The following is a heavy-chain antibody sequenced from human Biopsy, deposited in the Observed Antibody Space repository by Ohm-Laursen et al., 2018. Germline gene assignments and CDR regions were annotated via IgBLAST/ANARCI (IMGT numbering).Heavy chain of an antibody. CDR1: GHTLTSHY. CDR3: ARDSGDGSGNYGGCFDP. V-gene: IGHV1-2*02. Sequence: VASVKVSCKASGHTLTSHYIHWVRQAPGQGPEWMGWMNPDSGGTKYAQKFQGRVTMTRDTSISTAYMELSSLRSDDTAVYYCARDSGDGSGNYGGCFDPWGQGTLVTVSS. J-gene: IGHJ5*02. CDR2: MNPDSGGT. D-gene: IGHD3-10*01.